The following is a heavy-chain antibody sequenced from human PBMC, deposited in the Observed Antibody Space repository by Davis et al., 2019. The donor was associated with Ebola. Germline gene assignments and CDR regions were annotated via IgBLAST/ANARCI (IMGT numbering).Heavy chain of an antibody. CDR1: GFTFRSYA. CDR3: AKEGLVVVAARRYYYYYGMDV. D-gene: IGHD2-15*01. CDR2: ISGSGGST. V-gene: IGHV3-23*01. J-gene: IGHJ6*02. Sequence: GESLKISCAASGFTFRSYAMSWVRQAPGKGLEWVSAISGSGGSTYYADSVKGRFTISRDNSKNTLYLQMNSLRAEDTAVYYCAKEGLVVVAARRYYYYYGMDVWGQGTTVTVSS.